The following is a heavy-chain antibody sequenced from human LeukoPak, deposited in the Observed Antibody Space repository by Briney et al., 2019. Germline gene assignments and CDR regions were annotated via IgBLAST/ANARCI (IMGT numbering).Heavy chain of an antibody. J-gene: IGHJ4*02. D-gene: IGHD6-6*01. V-gene: IGHV3-21*01. CDR3: AREDSSSKRRAYYFDY. Sequence: GGSLRLSCAASGFTSSSYSMNWVRQAPGKGLEWVSSISSSSSYIYYADSVKGRFTISRDNAKNSLYLQMNSLRAEDTAVYYCAREDSSSKRRAYYFDYWGQGTLVTVSS. CDR1: GFTSSSYS. CDR2: ISSSSSYI.